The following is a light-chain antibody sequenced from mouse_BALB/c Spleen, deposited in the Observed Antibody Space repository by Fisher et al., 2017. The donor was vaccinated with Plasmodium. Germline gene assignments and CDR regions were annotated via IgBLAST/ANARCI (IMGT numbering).Light chain of an antibody. CDR1: QSISNY. J-gene: IGKJ2*01. CDR2: YAS. CDR3: QQSNSWPYT. Sequence: DIVLTQSPATLSVTLGDRVSLSCRASQSISNYLHWYQQKSHESPRLLITYASQSISGIPSRFSGSGSGTDFTLSINSVETEDFGIYFCQQSNSWPYTFGGGTKLDMK. V-gene: IGKV5-45*01.